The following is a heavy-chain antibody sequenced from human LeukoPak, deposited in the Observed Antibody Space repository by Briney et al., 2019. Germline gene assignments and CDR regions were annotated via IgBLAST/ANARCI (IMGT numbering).Heavy chain of an antibody. V-gene: IGHV3-23*01. CDR3: AKVVQLEKTIDY. CDR1: GFTFSSYA. Sequence: GGSLRLSCAASGFTFSSYAMSWVRQAPGKGLEWVSAISGSGGSTYYADSVKGRFTISRDNSKNTLYLQMNSLRAEDTAVCYCAKVVQLEKTIDYWGQGTLVTVSS. J-gene: IGHJ4*02. CDR2: ISGSGGST. D-gene: IGHD6-13*01.